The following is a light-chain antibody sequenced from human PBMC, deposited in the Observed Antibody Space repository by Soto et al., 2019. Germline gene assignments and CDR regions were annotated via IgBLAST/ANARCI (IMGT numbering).Light chain of an antibody. CDR2: DAS. Sequence: EIVMTQSPATLSVSPGERATLSCRASQSVSSNFAWYQQKPGQAPRLLIYDASTRATGIPARFSGSGSGTEFTLTISSLQSEDFAVYYCQQYKKWPRTSRHGTKADIK. CDR3: QQYKKWPRT. CDR1: QSVSSN. V-gene: IGKV3-15*01. J-gene: IGKJ1*01.